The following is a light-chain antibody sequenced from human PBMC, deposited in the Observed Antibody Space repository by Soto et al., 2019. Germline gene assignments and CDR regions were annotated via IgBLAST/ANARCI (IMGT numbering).Light chain of an antibody. Sequence: QSVLTQPASVSGSPGQSITISCTGTSSDVGGYNYVSWYQQHPGKAPKLMIYDVSYRPSGVSNRFSGSKSGNTASLTISGLHAEDEADYYCSSYTRSSTGVFGTGTKVTVL. CDR2: DVS. V-gene: IGLV2-14*01. CDR1: SSDVGGYNY. J-gene: IGLJ1*01. CDR3: SSYTRSSTGV.